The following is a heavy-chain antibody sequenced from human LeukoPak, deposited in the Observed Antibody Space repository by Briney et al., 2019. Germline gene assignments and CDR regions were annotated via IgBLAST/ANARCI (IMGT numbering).Heavy chain of an antibody. CDR2: ISGSSSNV. J-gene: IGHJ4*02. V-gene: IGHV3-48*03. CDR3: ARGFRDTAMFLDY. CDR1: GFTFSSYE. Sequence: GGSLRLSCAASGFTFSSYEMNWVRQAPGKGLEWISAISGSSSNVYYAASVRGRFTISRDNAENSLYLQLNTMRAEDTAVYYCARGFRDTAMFLDYWGQGTLVTVSS. D-gene: IGHD5-18*01.